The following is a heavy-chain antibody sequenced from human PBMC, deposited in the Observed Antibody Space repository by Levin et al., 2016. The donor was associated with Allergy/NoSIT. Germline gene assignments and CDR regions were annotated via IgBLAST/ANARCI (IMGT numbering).Heavy chain of an antibody. Sequence: WIRQPPGKGLEWVAVISYDGSNKYYADSVKGRFTISRDNSKNTLYLQMNSLRAEDTAVYYCARDPGVPWFGECDYWGQGTLVTVSS. J-gene: IGHJ4*02. CDR3: ARDPGVPWFGECDY. CDR2: ISYDGSNK. D-gene: IGHD3-10*01. V-gene: IGHV3-30*04.